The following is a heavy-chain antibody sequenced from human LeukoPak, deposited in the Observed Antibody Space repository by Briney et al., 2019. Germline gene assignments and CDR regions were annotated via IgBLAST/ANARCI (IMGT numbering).Heavy chain of an antibody. Sequence: ASVKVSCKASGYTFTGNYMHWVRQAPGQGLEWMGGIIPIFGTANYAQKFQGRVTITTDESTSTAYMELSSLRSEDTAVYYCARENRVLRYFDWLPKSRNAFDIWGQGTMVTVSS. CDR1: GYTFTGNY. J-gene: IGHJ3*02. CDR2: IIPIFGTA. CDR3: ARENRVLRYFDWLPKSRNAFDI. V-gene: IGHV1-69*05. D-gene: IGHD3-9*01.